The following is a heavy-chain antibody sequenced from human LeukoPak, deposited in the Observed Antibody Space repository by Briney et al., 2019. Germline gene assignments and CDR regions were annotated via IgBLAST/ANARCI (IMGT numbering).Heavy chain of an antibody. D-gene: IGHD5-12*01. V-gene: IGHV3-23*01. CDR3: AKGYVSHYYYGMDV. J-gene: IGHJ6*02. CDR2: ISGSGGST. CDR1: GFTFSSYV. Sequence: GGSLRLSCAASGFTFSSYVMSWVRQAPGKGLEWVSGISGSGGSTYYADSVKGRFTISRDNPKNTLYLQMSSLRAEDTATYYCAKGYVSHYYYGMDVWGQGTSATVSS.